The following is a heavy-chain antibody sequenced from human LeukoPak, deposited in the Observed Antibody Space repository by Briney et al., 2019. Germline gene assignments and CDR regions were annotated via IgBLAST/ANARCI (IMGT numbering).Heavy chain of an antibody. D-gene: IGHD7-27*01. V-gene: IGHV3-49*03. CDR3: TRDRTGDRTDAFDI. CDR2: IRSKADGGTT. J-gene: IGHJ3*02. CDR1: GFTFGDYA. Sequence: GGSLRPSCTASGFTFGDYAMSWFRQAPGKGLEWVGFIRSKADGGTTEYAASVKGRFTISRDDSKRIAYLQVNSLKTEDTAVYYCTRDRTGDRTDAFDIWGQGTMVTVSS.